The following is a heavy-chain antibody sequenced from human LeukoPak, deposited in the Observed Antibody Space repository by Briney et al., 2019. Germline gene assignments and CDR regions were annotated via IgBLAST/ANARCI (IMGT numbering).Heavy chain of an antibody. J-gene: IGHJ4*02. V-gene: IGHV4-61*02. CDR1: GGSISSGSYY. D-gene: IGHD2-2*02. Sequence: TLSLTCTVSGGSISSGSYYWSWIRQPAGKGLEWIGRIYTSGSTNYNPSLKSRVTISVDTSKNQFSLKLSSVTAADTAVYYCARGGSGYCSSTSCYTKVGLLDYWGQGTLVTVSS. CDR3: ARGGSGYCSSTSCYTKVGLLDY. CDR2: IYTSGST.